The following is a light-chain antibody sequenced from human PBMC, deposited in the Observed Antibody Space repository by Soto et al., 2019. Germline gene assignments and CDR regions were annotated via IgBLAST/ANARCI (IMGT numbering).Light chain of an antibody. CDR1: SSDVGAYDF. J-gene: IGLJ1*01. Sequence: QSALTQPASVSGSPGQSITISCTGTSSDVGAYDFVSWYQQHPDKAPKLMIYEVSNRPSGVSNRVSGSKSVNTATLTISGLQAEDEADYYCSSYTSSSTRVFGTGTKLTVL. CDR3: SSYTSSSTRV. CDR2: EVS. V-gene: IGLV2-14*03.